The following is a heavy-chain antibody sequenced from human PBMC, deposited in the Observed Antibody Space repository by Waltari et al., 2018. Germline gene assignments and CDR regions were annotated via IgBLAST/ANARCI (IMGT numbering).Heavy chain of an antibody. J-gene: IGHJ4*02. CDR1: GFTFSNSW. CDR3: SLSLNS. CDR2: IKPDGSES. V-gene: IGHV3-7*01. Sequence: EVQLVESGGGLVQPGGSLRFSCAASGFTFSNSWMDWVRQAPGKGLEWVANIKPDGSESHYVDSVQGRFTVSRDNTQNLLYLQMNTLRVDDTAVYYCSLSLNSWGQGTLVTVSP.